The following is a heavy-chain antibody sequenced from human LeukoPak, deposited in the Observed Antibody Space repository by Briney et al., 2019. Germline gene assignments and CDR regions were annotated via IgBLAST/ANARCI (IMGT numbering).Heavy chain of an antibody. CDR3: AKGGYAIAAAGTFDY. J-gene: IGHJ4*02. D-gene: IGHD6-13*01. CDR2: ISWNSGSI. V-gene: IGHV3-9*01. Sequence: GGSLRLSCAASGFTFDDYAMHWVRQAPGKGLEWVSGISWNSGSIGYADSVKGRFTISRDNAKNSLYLQMNSLRAEDTALYYCAKGGYAIAAAGTFDYWGQGTLVTVSS. CDR1: GFTFDDYA.